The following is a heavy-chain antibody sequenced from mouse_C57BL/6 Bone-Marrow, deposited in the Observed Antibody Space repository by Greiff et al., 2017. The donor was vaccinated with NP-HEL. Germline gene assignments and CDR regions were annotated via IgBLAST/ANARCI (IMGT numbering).Heavy chain of an antibody. Sequence: EVKLMESGAELVRPGASVKLSCTASGFNIKDYYMHWVKQRPEQGLEWIGRIDPEDGDTEYAPKFQGKATMTADTSSNTAYLQLSSLTSEDTAVYYCTTAGGSSSHWYFDVWGTGTTVTVSS. CDR2: IDPEDGDT. J-gene: IGHJ1*03. V-gene: IGHV14-1*01. CDR3: TTAGGSSSHWYFDV. D-gene: IGHD1-1*01. CDR1: GFNIKDYY.